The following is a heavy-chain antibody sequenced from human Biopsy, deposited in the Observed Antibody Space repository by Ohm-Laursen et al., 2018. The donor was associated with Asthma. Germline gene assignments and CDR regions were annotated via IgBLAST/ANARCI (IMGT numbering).Heavy chain of an antibody. V-gene: IGHV4-4*01. D-gene: IGHD3-22*01. CDR3: ARRWRSYDSSNYYLDQ. Sequence: PGTLSLTCDVSGGSISVSNWWSWVRQPPRRGLEWIGQIYHLGNANYNPSLKSRVTMSVDKSKNQFSLKLTSVTAADTAVYFCARRWRSYDSSNYYLDQWGQGTLVTVSS. J-gene: IGHJ4*02. CDR1: GGSISVSNW. CDR2: IYHLGNA.